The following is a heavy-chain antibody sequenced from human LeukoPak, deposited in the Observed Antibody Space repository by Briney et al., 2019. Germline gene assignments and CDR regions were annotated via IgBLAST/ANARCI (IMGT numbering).Heavy chain of an antibody. CDR2: IYHSGST. J-gene: IGHJ4*02. Sequence: ETLSLTCTVSGYSISSGYYWGWIRQPPGKGLEWIGSIYHSGSTYYNPSLKSRVTISVDTSKNQFSLKLSSVTAADTAVYYCARDRDIHWGQGTLVTVSS. CDR3: ARDRDIH. V-gene: IGHV4-38-2*02. CDR1: GYSISSGYY.